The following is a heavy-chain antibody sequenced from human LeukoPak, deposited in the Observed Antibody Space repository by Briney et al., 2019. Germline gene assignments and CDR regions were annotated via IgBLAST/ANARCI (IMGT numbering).Heavy chain of an antibody. CDR1: GFTFSSYG. J-gene: IGHJ5*02. Sequence: GGSLRLSCAASGFTFSSYGMHWVRQAPGKGLEWVAVISYDGSNKYYADSVKGRFTISRDNSKNTLYLQMNSLSAEDTAVYYCAKSGYSFGAAGWFDPWGQGTLVTVSS. D-gene: IGHD2-15*01. CDR3: AKSGYSFGAAGWFDP. V-gene: IGHV3-30*18. CDR2: ISYDGSNK.